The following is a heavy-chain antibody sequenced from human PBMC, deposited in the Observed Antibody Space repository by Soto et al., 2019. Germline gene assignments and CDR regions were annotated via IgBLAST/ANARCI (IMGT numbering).Heavy chain of an antibody. V-gene: IGHV1-3*01. D-gene: IGHD2-2*01. CDR1: GYTFTSYA. CDR3: ARASSCSSTSCYSPYYYYMDV. Sequence: QVQLVQSGAEVKKPGASVKVSCKASGYTFTSYAMHWVRQAPGQRLEWMGWINAGNGNTKYSQKFQGRVTITRDTSASTAYMELSSLRSGDTAVYYCARASSCSSTSCYSPYYYYMDVWGKGTTVTVSS. J-gene: IGHJ6*03. CDR2: INAGNGNT.